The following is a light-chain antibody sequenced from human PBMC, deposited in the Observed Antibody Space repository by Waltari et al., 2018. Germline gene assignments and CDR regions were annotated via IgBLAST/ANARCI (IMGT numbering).Light chain of an antibody. CDR1: QVIRND. Sequence: AIQMTQSPSSLSASVGDSVTIACRASQVIRNDLGWYQQKQGKAPKLLIYGASTLESGVPSRFSGSGSGTDFTLTISSLQPDDFATYYCLQDYSYPRTFGQGTRVE. J-gene: IGKJ1*01. V-gene: IGKV1-6*01. CDR3: LQDYSYPRT. CDR2: GAS.